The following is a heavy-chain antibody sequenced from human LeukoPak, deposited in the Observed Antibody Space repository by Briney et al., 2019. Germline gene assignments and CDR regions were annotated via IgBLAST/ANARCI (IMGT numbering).Heavy chain of an antibody. CDR3: ARDQGAAEHFDY. V-gene: IGHV3-74*01. Sequence: GRSLRLSCAASGFTFSSYWMHWVRQAPGKGLVWVSRINSDGSSTSYADSVKGRFTISRDNAKNTLYLQMNSLRAEDTAVYYCARDQGAAEHFDYWGQGTLVTVSS. CDR1: GFTFSSYW. J-gene: IGHJ4*02. D-gene: IGHD1-26*01. CDR2: INSDGSST.